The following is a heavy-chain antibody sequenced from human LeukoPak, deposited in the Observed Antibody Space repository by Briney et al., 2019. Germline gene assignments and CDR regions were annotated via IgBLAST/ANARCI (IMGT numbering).Heavy chain of an antibody. Sequence: GGSLRLSCAASGFTFSSYGMHWVRQAPGKGLEWVAFIRYDGSNKYYADPVKGRFTISRGNSKNTLYLQMNSLRAEDTAVYYCAKKEGSGSYGSDYWGPGTLVTVSS. CDR3: AKKEGSGSYGSDY. CDR1: GFTFSSYG. CDR2: IRYDGSNK. J-gene: IGHJ4*02. D-gene: IGHD1-26*01. V-gene: IGHV3-30*02.